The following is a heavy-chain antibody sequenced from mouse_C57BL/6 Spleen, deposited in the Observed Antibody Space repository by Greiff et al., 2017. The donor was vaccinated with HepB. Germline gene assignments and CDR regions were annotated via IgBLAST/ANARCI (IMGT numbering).Heavy chain of an antibody. Sequence: QVQLQQPGAELVKPGASVKLSCKASGYTFTSYWMHWVKQRPGQGLEWIGMIHPNSGSTNYNEKFKSKATLTVDKSSSTAYMQLSSLTSEDSAVYYGAILRRYWYCDVWGTGTTVTVSS. V-gene: IGHV1-64*01. CDR1: GYTFTSYW. J-gene: IGHJ1*03. CDR2: IHPNSGST. CDR3: AILRRYWYCDV. D-gene: IGHD1-1*01.